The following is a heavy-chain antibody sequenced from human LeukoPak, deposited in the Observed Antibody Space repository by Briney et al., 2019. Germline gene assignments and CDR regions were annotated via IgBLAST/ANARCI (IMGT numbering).Heavy chain of an antibody. CDR2: ISGNGGSI. V-gene: IGHV3-23*01. D-gene: IGHD5-12*01. Sequence: PGGSLRLSCAASGFTFSSYEMNWVRQAPGKGLEWVSGISGNGGSIYYADSVKGRFTISRDNSKNTLYLQINSLRAEDTAVYYCAKDPRSYIVTTMLFQYWGQGTLVTVSS. CDR1: GFTFSSYE. CDR3: AKDPRSYIVTTMLFQY. J-gene: IGHJ4*02.